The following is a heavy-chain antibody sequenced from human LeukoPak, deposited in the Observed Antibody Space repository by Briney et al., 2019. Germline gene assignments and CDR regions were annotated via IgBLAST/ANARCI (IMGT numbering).Heavy chain of an antibody. Sequence: GGSLRLSCAASGFTFSSYWMDWVRQAPGRGLEWVAIIKSDGSEKDYVDSVKGRFTVSKDNAKNSLYLQMNSLRAEDTAMYYCARNRGGGSGYSDYWGQGTLVTVSS. CDR1: GFTFSSYW. CDR3: ARNRGGGSGYSDY. J-gene: IGHJ4*02. V-gene: IGHV3-7*05. D-gene: IGHD3-22*01. CDR2: IKSDGSEK.